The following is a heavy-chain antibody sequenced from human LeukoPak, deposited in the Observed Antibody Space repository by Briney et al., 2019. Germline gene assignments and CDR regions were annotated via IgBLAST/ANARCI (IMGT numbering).Heavy chain of an antibody. CDR3: AITTMIDHAFDI. Sequence: PSETLSLTCTVSGGSVSSGSYYWSWIRQPPGKGLEWIGYIYYSGSTNYSPSLKSRVTISVDTSKNQFSLKLSSVTAADTAVYYCAITTMIDHAFDIWGQGTMVTVSS. CDR1: GGSVSSGSYY. CDR2: IYYSGST. V-gene: IGHV4-61*01. J-gene: IGHJ3*02. D-gene: IGHD3-22*01.